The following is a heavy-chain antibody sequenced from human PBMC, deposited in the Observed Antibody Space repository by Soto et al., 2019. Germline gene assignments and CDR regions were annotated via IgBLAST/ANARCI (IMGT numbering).Heavy chain of an antibody. CDR3: ARRARPDFYYMDV. Sequence: EVQLAESGGGLAQPGGSLRLSCAASGFTLSGYAMDWVRQAPGKGLEYVSGISSNGVGTYYANSVQGRFTISRDDSKKTGYLQMVSLRPEDMAVYYCARRARPDFYYMDVWGKGTTVTVSS. CDR1: GFTLSGYA. J-gene: IGHJ6*03. D-gene: IGHD6-6*01. V-gene: IGHV3-64*01. CDR2: ISSNGVGT.